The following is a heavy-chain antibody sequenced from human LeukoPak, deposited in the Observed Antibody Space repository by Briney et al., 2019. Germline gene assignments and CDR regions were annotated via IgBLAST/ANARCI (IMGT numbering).Heavy chain of an antibody. CDR1: RFTFSTYS. D-gene: IGHD4-23*01. J-gene: IGHJ4*02. Sequence: GGSLRLSCAASRFTFSTYSMNWVRQAPGKGLEWVSSISSRSTYIYYADSVKGRFTISRDNAKNSLYLQMNSLRAKDTAVYYCAKDRGVVTPTPLYWGQGTLVTVSS. CDR3: AKDRGVVTPTPLY. V-gene: IGHV3-21*04. CDR2: ISSRSTYI.